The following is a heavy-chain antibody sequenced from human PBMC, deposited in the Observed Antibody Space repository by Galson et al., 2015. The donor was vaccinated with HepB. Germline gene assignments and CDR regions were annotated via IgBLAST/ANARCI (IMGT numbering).Heavy chain of an antibody. CDR1: GFTFSSYD. Sequence: SLRLSCAASGFTFSSYDMHWVRQAPGKGLVWVSRINSDGSSTSYADSVKGRFTISRDNAKNTLYLQMNSLRAEDTAVYYCARDRSILWWGNMDVWGKGTTVTVSS. J-gene: IGHJ6*03. D-gene: IGHD2-21*01. V-gene: IGHV3-74*01. CDR3: ARDRSILWWGNMDV. CDR2: INSDGSST.